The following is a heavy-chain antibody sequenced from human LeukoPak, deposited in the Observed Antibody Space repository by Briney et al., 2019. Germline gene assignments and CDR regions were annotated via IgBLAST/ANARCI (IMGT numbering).Heavy chain of an antibody. D-gene: IGHD3-16*01. Sequence: SGGSLRLSCGASGFTFSDFYMNWIRQAPGKGLEWVSYISSSGRSIYYADSVKGRFTISRDNAENSLYLQMTNLRGEDTAVYYCARDLGGPNSYFYYGMDVWGQGTTVTVSS. J-gene: IGHJ6*02. CDR2: ISSSGRSI. V-gene: IGHV3-11*01. CDR1: GFTFSDFY. CDR3: ARDLGGPNSYFYYGMDV.